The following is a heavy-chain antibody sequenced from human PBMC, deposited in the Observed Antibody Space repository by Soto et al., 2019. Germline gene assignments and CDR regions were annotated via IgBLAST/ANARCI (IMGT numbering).Heavy chain of an antibody. CDR3: AKVGGFRLFTTGIDY. CDR1: GFTFSSYA. V-gene: IGHV3-23*01. Sequence: GGSLRLSCAASGFTFSSYAMSWVRQAPGKGLEWVSAISGSGGSTYYADSVKGRFTTSRDNSKNTLYLQMNSLRAEDTAVYYCAKVGGFRLFTTGIDYWGQGTLVTVSS. J-gene: IGHJ4*02. CDR2: ISGSGGST. D-gene: IGHD3-22*01.